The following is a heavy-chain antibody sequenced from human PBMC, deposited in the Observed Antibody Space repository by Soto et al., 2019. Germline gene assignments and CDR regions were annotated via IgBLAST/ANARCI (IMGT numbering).Heavy chain of an antibody. D-gene: IGHD6-19*01. J-gene: IGHJ5*02. V-gene: IGHV1-69*12. Sequence: QVQLVQSGAEVKKPGSSVKVSCKASGGTFSSYAISWVRQAPGQGLEWMGGIIPIFGTANYAQKFQGRVTITADESTSTVYMELSTLRSEDTAVYYCARGGEQWLVQDWFDPWGQGTLVTVSS. CDR3: ARGGEQWLVQDWFDP. CDR1: GGTFSSYA. CDR2: IIPIFGTA.